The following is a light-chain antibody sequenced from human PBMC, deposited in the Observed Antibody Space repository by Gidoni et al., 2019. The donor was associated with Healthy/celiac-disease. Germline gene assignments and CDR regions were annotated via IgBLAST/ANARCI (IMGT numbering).Light chain of an antibody. J-gene: IGKJ2*01. CDR1: QSISSY. V-gene: IGKV1-39*01. CDR2: AAS. CDR3: QQSYSTPYT. Sequence: DIQMTQSPSSLSASVGDRVTITCRASQSISSYLNWYQQKPGKAPKLLIYAASSLQSGVPSRLSGSGSGTDFTLTISSLQPEDCATYSCQQSYSTPYTFGQGTKLEIK.